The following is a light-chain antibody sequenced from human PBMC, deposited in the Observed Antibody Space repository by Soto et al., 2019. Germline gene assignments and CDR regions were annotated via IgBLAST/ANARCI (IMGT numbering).Light chain of an antibody. J-gene: IGLJ2*01. V-gene: IGLV1-47*01. Sequence: QSVLTQPPSASGTPGQRVTISCSGSSSNIGSNYVYWYQQLPGSAPKLLIYRNDQPPSGVPDRFSASKSGTAASLAISGLRSEDEADYHCAAWDDSLSAVVFGGGTKLTVL. CDR2: RND. CDR1: SSNIGSNY. CDR3: AAWDDSLSAVV.